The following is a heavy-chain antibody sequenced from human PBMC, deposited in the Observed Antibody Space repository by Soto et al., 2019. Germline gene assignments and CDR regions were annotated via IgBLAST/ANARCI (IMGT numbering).Heavy chain of an antibody. CDR3: ATPLGGSSSR. CDR1: GFTFSSYA. CDR2: ISYDGSNK. Sequence: QVQLVESGGGVVQPGRSLRLSCAASGFTFSSYAMHWVRQAPGKGLEWVAVISYDGSNKYYADSVKGRFTISRDNSKNTLYLQMNSLRAEDTAVYYCATPLGGSSSRWGQGTLVTVSS. V-gene: IGHV3-30-3*01. D-gene: IGHD1-26*01. J-gene: IGHJ4*02.